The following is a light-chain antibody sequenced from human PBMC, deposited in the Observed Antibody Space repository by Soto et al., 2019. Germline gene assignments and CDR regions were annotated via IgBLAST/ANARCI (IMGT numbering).Light chain of an antibody. CDR2: EVS. J-gene: IGLJ2*01. Sequence: QSALTQPPSASGSPGQSVTISCTGTSSDVGGYNFVSWYQQHPGKAPKLMIYEVSKRPSGVPGRFSGSKSGNTASLTVSGLQAEDEADYYCSSYAGSNKGVFGGGTKVTVL. CDR1: SSDVGGYNF. CDR3: SSYAGSNKGV. V-gene: IGLV2-8*01.